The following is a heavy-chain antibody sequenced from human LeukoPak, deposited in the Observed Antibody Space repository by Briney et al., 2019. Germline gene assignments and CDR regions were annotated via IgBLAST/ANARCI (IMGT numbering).Heavy chain of an antibody. CDR1: GDSISSNKHY. Sequence: PSETLSLTCTVSGDSISSNKHYWGWIRQPPVKGLEWIGSVYYSGSTYYNPSLKSRVTISVDTSKNQFSLKLSSVTAADTAVYYCARVEDYDILTGFDYWGQGTLVTVSS. J-gene: IGHJ4*02. V-gene: IGHV4-39*01. CDR3: ARVEDYDILTGFDY. D-gene: IGHD3-9*01. CDR2: VYYSGST.